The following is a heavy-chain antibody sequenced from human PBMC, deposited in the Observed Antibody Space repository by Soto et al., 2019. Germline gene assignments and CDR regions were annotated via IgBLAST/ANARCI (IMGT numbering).Heavy chain of an antibody. Sequence: QVQLVQSGAEVKKPGASVKVSCKASGYTFTSYYMHWVRQAPGQGLEWMGIVKPTGDYTAYAQKFQGRVTMTRDTSATTVYMELSSLTSEDTAVYYCTRRPPSSGHPGLYAFDIWGQGTMVTVSS. J-gene: IGHJ3*02. CDR1: GYTFTSYY. D-gene: IGHD3-22*01. V-gene: IGHV1-46*01. CDR2: VKPTGDYT. CDR3: TRRPPSSGHPGLYAFDI.